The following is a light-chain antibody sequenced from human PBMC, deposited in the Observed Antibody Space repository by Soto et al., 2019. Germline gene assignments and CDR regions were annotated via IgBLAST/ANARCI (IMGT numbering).Light chain of an antibody. J-gene: IGKJ2*02. Sequence: EIVLTQSPATLSLSPGERATLSCRASQSVSSYLAWYQQKPGQAPRLLIYDASNRATGIPARFSGSGSGTDFTLTISSLEPEDFAVYSCQQRSNWPSSTFGKGTKLEIK. CDR1: QSVSSY. CDR2: DAS. CDR3: QQRSNWPSST. V-gene: IGKV3-11*01.